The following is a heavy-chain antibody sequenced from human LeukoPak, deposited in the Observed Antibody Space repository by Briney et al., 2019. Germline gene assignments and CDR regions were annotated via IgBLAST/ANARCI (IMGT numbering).Heavy chain of an antibody. Sequence: GGSLRLSCAASGFTVSSNYMSWVRQAPGKGLERVSVIYSGGSTYYADSVKGRFTISRDNPKNTLSLQMDSLRTEDTALYYCAKGRLDPNLVLQYWGQGTLVTVS. D-gene: IGHD2-8*02. CDR2: IYSGGST. V-gene: IGHV3-53*01. CDR1: GFTVSSNY. CDR3: AKGRLDPNLVLQY. J-gene: IGHJ4*02.